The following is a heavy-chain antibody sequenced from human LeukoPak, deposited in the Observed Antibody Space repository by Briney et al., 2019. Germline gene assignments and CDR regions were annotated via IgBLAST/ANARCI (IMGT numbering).Heavy chain of an antibody. CDR3: AKDLLEMATQPRDDY. CDR2: ISYDGSNK. D-gene: IGHD5-24*01. CDR1: GFTFSSYG. V-gene: IGHV3-30*18. J-gene: IGHJ4*02. Sequence: GGSLRLSCAASGFTFSSYGMHWVRQAPGKGLEWVAVISYDGSNKYYADSVKGRFTISRDNSKNTLYLQMSSLRAEDTAVYYCAKDLLEMATQPRDDYWGQGTLVTVSS.